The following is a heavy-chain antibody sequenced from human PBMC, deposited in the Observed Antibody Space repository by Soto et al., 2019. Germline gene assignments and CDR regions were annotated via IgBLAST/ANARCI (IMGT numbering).Heavy chain of an antibody. CDR2: INPNSGGT. V-gene: IGHV1-2*04. Sequence: ASVKVSYKASGYTFTGYYMHWVRQAPGQGLEWMGWINPNSGGTNYAQKFQGWVTTTRDTSISTAYMELSRLRSDDTAVYYCARGVAATPFFDYWGQGTLVTVSS. J-gene: IGHJ4*02. D-gene: IGHD2-15*01. CDR1: GYTFTGYY. CDR3: ARGVAATPFFDY.